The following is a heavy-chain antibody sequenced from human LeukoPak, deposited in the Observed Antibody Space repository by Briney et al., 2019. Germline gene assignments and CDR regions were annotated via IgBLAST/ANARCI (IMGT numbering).Heavy chain of an antibody. J-gene: IGHJ5*02. Sequence: GASVKVSCKASGYTLTAYYIYWVRQAPGQGLEWMGRINPNSGGTDYAQNFQGRVTMTRDTSISTAYIEISRLRSDDTAIYYCARGYCSGGTCYLVENWLDPWGQGTLVTVSS. CDR1: GYTLTAYY. CDR2: INPNSGGT. V-gene: IGHV1-2*06. CDR3: ARGYCSGGTCYLVENWLDP. D-gene: IGHD2-15*01.